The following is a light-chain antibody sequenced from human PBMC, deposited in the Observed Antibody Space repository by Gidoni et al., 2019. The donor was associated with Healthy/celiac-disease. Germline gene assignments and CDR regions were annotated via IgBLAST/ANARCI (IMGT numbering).Light chain of an antibody. V-gene: IGLV1-51*01. J-gene: IGLJ3*02. CDR1: SANIGNNY. Sequence: QSVLTQPPSGAAAPGQKVTISCSGSSANIGNNYVSWYQQLPGPAPKLLIYDNNERPSGIPVRFSCSKSGTSATLGITGLQTGDEADYYCGTWDSSLSAGVFGGGTKLTVL. CDR2: DNN. CDR3: GTWDSSLSAGV.